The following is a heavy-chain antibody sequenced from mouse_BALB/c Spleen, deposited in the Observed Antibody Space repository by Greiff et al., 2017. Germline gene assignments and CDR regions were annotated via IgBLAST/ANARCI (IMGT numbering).Heavy chain of an antibody. D-gene: IGHD1-1*02. CDR1: GYSFTSYY. V-gene: IGHV1S135*01. J-gene: IGHJ1*01. Sequence: VQLQQSGPELMKPGASVKISCKASGYSFTSYYMHWVKQSHGKSLEWIGYIDPFNGGTSYNQKFKGKATLTVDKSSSTAYMHLSSLTSEDSAVYYCAWYGGKGYFDVWGAGTTVTVSS. CDR2: IDPFNGGT. CDR3: AWYGGKGYFDV.